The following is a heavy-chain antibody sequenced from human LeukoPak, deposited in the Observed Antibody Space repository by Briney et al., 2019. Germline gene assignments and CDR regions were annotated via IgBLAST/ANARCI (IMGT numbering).Heavy chain of an antibody. Sequence: PGGSLRLSCAASGFTVSSNYMSWVRQAPGKGLEWVSAISGSGGSTYYADSVKGRFTISRDNSKNTLYLQMNSLRAEDTAVYYCAKIGARGTLGATREFDYWGQGTLVTVSS. D-gene: IGHD1-26*01. CDR2: ISGSGGST. CDR3: AKIGARGTLGATREFDY. J-gene: IGHJ4*02. CDR1: GFTVSSNY. V-gene: IGHV3-23*01.